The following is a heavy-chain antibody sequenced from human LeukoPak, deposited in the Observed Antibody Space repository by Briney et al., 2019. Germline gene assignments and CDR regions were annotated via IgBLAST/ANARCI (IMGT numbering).Heavy chain of an antibody. J-gene: IGHJ4*02. V-gene: IGHV4-61*08. CDR3: ARWGQWPYYFDY. CDR2: IYHSGST. Sequence: PSETLSLTCTVSGGSVSSGGFYWTWIRQPPGKGLEWIGEIYHSGSTNYNPSLKSRVTISVDKSKNQFSLKLSSVTAADTAVYYCARWGQWPYYFDYWGQGTLVTVSS. D-gene: IGHD6-19*01. CDR1: GGSVSSGGFY.